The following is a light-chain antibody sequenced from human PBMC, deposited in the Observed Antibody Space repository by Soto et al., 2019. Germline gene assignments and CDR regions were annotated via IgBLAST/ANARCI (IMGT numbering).Light chain of an antibody. CDR2: EAS. CDR1: QSVGAG. Sequence: EIVLTQSPGTLSLSPGERATLYCRASQSVGAGLGWYQHKPGQAPRLVIYEASNRATGIPGRFSGSGSGTDFTLTITSLEPEDFAFYYCHQRQRWPRTFGQGTKVDIK. V-gene: IGKV3-11*01. J-gene: IGKJ1*01. CDR3: HQRQRWPRT.